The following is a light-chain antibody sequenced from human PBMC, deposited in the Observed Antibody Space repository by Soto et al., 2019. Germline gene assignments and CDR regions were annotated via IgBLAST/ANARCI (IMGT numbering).Light chain of an antibody. V-gene: IGKV3-15*01. CDR2: GAS. Sequence: EIVMTQSPATLSVSPGETATLSCRASQSVSTSLAWYQQKPGQAPRLLISGASTRATGVPARFSGSGSETEFSLTISSLHSEDFAVYYCQQYNNWWTFGQGTKVEIK. CDR1: QSVSTS. J-gene: IGKJ1*01. CDR3: QQYNNWWT.